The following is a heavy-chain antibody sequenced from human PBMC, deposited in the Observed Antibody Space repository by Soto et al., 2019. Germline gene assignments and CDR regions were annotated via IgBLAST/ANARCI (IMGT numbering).Heavy chain of an antibody. D-gene: IGHD6-13*01. CDR2: ISGSGGST. CDR1: GFTFSSYA. V-gene: IGHV3-23*01. J-gene: IGHJ6*03. CDR3: AALPLQQGFRSFYYYYYYMDV. Sequence: GGSLRLSCAASGFTFSSYAMSWVRQAPGKGLEWVSAISGSGGSTYYADSVKGRFTISRDNSKNTLYLQMNSLRAEDTAVYYCAALPLQQGFRSFYYYYYYMDVWGKGTTVTVSS.